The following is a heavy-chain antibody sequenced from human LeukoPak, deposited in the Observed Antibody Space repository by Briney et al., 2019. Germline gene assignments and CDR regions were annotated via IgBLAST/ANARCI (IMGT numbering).Heavy chain of an antibody. CDR3: AKGYCIITNCYEDY. J-gene: IGHJ4*02. Sequence: PGGSLRLSCAASGFTFSSYSLNWVRQAPGKGLEWVSFISGSSSYIYYADSVKGRFTISRDNAKNSLYLQMNSLRAEDTALYYCAKGYCIITNCYEDYWGQGTLVTVSS. CDR1: GFTFSSYS. V-gene: IGHV3-21*04. D-gene: IGHD2-2*01. CDR2: ISGSSSYI.